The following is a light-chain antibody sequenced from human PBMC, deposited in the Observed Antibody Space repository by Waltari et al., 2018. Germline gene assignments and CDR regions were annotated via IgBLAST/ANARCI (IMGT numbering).Light chain of an antibody. CDR3: QQRSNWPPT. V-gene: IGKV3-11*01. CDR2: DVS. CDR1: QSVSSS. Sequence: EIVLTQSPATLSLSPGERVTLSCMDSQSVSSSLAWYQQKPGQAPRLLFHDVSNRATGIPARFSVSGSGTDFTLTISSLEAEDFAVYYCQQRSNWPPTFGQGTKVEIK. J-gene: IGKJ1*01.